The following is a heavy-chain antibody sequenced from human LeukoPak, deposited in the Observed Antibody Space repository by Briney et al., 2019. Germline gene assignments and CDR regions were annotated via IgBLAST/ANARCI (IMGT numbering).Heavy chain of an antibody. CDR3: ARDGAFWSGYPYYFDY. V-gene: IGHV3-33*08. CDR2: IWYDGSNS. CDR1: GFTFTDYS. J-gene: IGHJ4*02. Sequence: GGSLRLSCSVSGFTFTDYSMNWVRQAPGKGLEWVAVIWYDGSNSYYADSVMGRFTISRDNSKNTLYLQMNSLRAEDTAVYYCARDGAFWSGYPYYFDYWGQGTLVTVSS. D-gene: IGHD3-3*01.